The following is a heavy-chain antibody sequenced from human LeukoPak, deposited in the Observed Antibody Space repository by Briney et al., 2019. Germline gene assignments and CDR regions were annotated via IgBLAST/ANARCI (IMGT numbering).Heavy chain of an antibody. J-gene: IGHJ3*02. D-gene: IGHD2-15*01. CDR3: ATDIVVVVAAYTTTFDI. CDR1: GYTLTELS. V-gene: IGHV1-24*01. CDR2: CDPEYGET. Sequence: ASAKVSCKVSGYTLTELSMQWVRQAPGKGLEWMGGCDPEYGETIYAQKFQGRVTMTEDTPSDTAYMELTSLRSEDTAVYYCATDIVVVVAAYTTTFDIWGQGTLVTVSS.